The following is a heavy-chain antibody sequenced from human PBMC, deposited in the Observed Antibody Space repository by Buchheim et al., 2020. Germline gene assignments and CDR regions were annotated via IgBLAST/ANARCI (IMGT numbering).Heavy chain of an antibody. D-gene: IGHD6-19*01. J-gene: IGHJ5*02. CDR3: ARGGKIAVTTAAS. Sequence: QLVESGGGLVQPGGSLRLSCAASGFTFSNYWMSWVRQAPGKGLEWGANIKSDGSEKYYVDSVKGRFTISRAKAKNQLYLQMNSLRDEDTAVYYCARGGKIAVTTAASWGRGTL. V-gene: IGHV3-7*03. CDR2: IKSDGSEK. CDR1: GFTFSNYW.